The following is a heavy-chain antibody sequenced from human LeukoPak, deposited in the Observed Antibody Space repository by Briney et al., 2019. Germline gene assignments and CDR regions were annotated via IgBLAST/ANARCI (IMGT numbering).Heavy chain of an antibody. J-gene: IGHJ3*02. CDR2: IYYSGST. D-gene: IGHD3-10*01. Sequence: SETLSLTCTVSGGSISNYYWSWIRQPPGKGLEWIGYIYYSGSTNYNPSLKSRVTISVDTSKNQFSLKLSSVTAADTAVYYCARDRESTDGSGRLKIYDAFDIWGQGTMVTVSS. CDR1: GGSISNYY. CDR3: ARDRESTDGSGRLKIYDAFDI. V-gene: IGHV4-59*12.